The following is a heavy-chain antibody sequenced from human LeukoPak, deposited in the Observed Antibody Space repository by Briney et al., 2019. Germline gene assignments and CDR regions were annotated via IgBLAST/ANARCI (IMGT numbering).Heavy chain of an antibody. CDR2: IKQDGSEK. V-gene: IGHV3-7*01. Sequence: GGSLRLSCAASGFTFSSYWMSWVRQAPGKGLEWVANIKQDGSEKYYVDSVKGRFTISRDNAKNSLYLQMNSLGAEDTAVYYCASSIAVAGTYFDYWGQGTLVTVSS. CDR1: GFTFSSYW. D-gene: IGHD6-19*01. J-gene: IGHJ4*02. CDR3: ASSIAVAGTYFDY.